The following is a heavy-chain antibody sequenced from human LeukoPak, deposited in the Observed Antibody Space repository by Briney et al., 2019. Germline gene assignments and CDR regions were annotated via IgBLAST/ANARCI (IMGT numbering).Heavy chain of an antibody. CDR3: AKDDSYIRFYS. J-gene: IGHJ5*01. D-gene: IGHD3-22*01. CDR2: ISSSSSYI. Sequence: GGSLRLSCAASGFTFSSYSMNWVRQAPGKGLEWVSSISSSSSYIYYADPVKGRFTISRDNAKNSLYLQMNSLRAEDTAVYHCAKDDSYIRFYSWGQGTLVTVSS. V-gene: IGHV3-21*04. CDR1: GFTFSSYS.